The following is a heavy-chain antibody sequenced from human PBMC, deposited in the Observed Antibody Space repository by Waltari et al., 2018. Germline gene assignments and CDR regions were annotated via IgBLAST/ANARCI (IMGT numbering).Heavy chain of an antibody. Sequence: QVQLVQSGAEVKKPGSSVKVSCKASGGTFSSYAISWVRQAPGQGLEWMGGIIPIFGTGNYAQKFQGRVTITADESTSTAYMELSSLRSEDTAVYYCASGELLNSNDAFDIWGQGTMVTVSS. D-gene: IGHD1-7*01. CDR3: ASGELLNSNDAFDI. V-gene: IGHV1-69*13. CDR2: IIPIFGTG. CDR1: GGTFSSYA. J-gene: IGHJ3*02.